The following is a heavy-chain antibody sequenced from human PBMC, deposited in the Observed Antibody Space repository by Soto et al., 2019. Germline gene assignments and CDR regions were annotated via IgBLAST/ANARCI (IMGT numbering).Heavy chain of an antibody. CDR1: GYTFTNFG. CDR3: GRVIQGVEAWFDP. D-gene: IGHD1-1*01. V-gene: IGHV1-18*01. J-gene: IGHJ5*02. Sequence: ASVKVSCKASGYTFTNFGVTWERRAPGQGLEWVGWISAYTDTPKYAQKFRGRVTMTIDTSPSSAYMDVRSLTADDRGVYYSGRVIQGVEAWFDPRCQRNPVTVSS. CDR2: ISAYTDTP.